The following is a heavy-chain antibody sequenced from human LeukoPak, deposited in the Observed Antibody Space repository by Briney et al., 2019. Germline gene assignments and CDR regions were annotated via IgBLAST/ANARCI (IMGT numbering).Heavy chain of an antibody. CDR2: IYSGGST. V-gene: IGHV3-53*01. Sequence: GGSLRLSCAASGFTVSSNYMSWVRQAPGKGLEWVSVIYSGGSTYYADSVKGRFTISRDNSKNTLYLQMNSLRAEDTAVYYCARSLGVREPNWFDPWGQGTLVTVSS. D-gene: IGHD3-10*01. CDR3: ARSLGVREPNWFDP. J-gene: IGHJ5*02. CDR1: GFTVSSNY.